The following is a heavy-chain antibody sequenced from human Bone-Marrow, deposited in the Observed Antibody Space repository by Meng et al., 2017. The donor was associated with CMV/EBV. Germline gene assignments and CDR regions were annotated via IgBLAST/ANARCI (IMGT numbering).Heavy chain of an antibody. CDR1: GYTFTGYY. CDR3: ARGKLGYCTNGVCPWVW. J-gene: IGHJ4*02. D-gene: IGHD2-8*01. Sequence: ASVKVSCKASGYTFTGYYLHWVRQAPGQGLEWMGWIDPKSGGTNYAQRFEGRVTMTRDTSITTAYMDLSRLRSDDTAVYYCARGKLGYCTNGVCPWVWWGQGTLVTVSS. V-gene: IGHV1-2*02. CDR2: IDPKSGGT.